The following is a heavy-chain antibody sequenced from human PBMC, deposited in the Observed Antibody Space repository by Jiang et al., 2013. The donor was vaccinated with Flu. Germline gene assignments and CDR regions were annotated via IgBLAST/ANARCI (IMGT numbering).Heavy chain of an antibody. CDR3: ARAGGNGYMRNYFDF. Sequence: GPGLVKPSQTLSLTCTVSGASITSGTYYWTWIRQSAGQGLEWLGRIYTTGSTDYNPSLESRVTISLDTSKNQFSLKLTSVTAADTAVYYCARAGGNGYMRNYFDFWGPGNRGHRLV. J-gene: IGHJ4*02. CDR2: IYTTGST. D-gene: IGHD5-24*01. CDR1: GASITSGTYY. V-gene: IGHV4-61*02.